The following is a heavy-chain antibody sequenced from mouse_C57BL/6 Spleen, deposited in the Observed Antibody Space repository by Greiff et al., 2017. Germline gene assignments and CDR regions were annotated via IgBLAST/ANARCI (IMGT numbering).Heavy chain of an antibody. CDR2: IDPSDSYT. CDR1: GYTFTSYW. J-gene: IGHJ1*03. V-gene: IGHV1-50*01. CDR3: ARKGFITTVVAYCYFDV. Sequence: QVQLKQPGAELVKPGASVKLSCKASGYTFTSYWMQWVKQRPGQGLEWIGEIDPSDSYTNYNQKFKGKATLTVDTSASTSYMQLSSLTSEDSAVYYCARKGFITTVVAYCYFDVWGTGTTVTVSS. D-gene: IGHD1-1*01.